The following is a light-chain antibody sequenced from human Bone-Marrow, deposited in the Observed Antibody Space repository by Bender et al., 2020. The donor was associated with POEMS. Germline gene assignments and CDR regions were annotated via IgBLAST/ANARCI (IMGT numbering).Light chain of an antibody. CDR1: SSDVGGYDY. Sequence: QSALTQPPSASGSPGQSVTISCTGTSSDVGGYDYVSWYQQHPGKAPQLLIYDVTDRPSGVSDRFSGSKSGNTASLTISGLQPEDEAHYFCSSYISSNTLLLFGGGTKLTVL. V-gene: IGLV2-14*01. CDR3: SSYISSNTLLL. CDR2: DVT. J-gene: IGLJ2*01.